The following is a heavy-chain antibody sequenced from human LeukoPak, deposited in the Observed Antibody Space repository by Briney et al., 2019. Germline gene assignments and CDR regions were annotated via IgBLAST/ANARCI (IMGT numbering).Heavy chain of an antibody. D-gene: IGHD2-15*01. Sequence: AGGSLRLSCAASGFTFSSYSMNWVRQAPGKGLEWVSSISSSSSYIYYADSVKGRFTISRDNAKNSLYLQMNSLRAKDTAVYYFATDLIAATAYWGQGTLVTVSS. CDR1: GFTFSSYS. CDR2: ISSSSSYI. V-gene: IGHV3-21*01. CDR3: ATDLIAATAY. J-gene: IGHJ4*02.